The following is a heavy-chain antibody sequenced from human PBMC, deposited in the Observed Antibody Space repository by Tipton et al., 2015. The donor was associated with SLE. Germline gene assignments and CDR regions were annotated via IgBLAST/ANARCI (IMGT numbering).Heavy chain of an antibody. CDR2: IYYSGST. D-gene: IGHD3-10*01. CDR3: AREGGVWFGESPGVFDI. Sequence: LRLSCTVSGGSISSSSYYWGWIRQPPGKGLEWIGSIYYSGSTYYNPSLKSRVTISVDTSKNQFSLKLSSVTAADTAVYYCAREGGVWFGESPGVFDIWGQGTMVTVSS. CDR1: GGSISSSSYY. J-gene: IGHJ3*02. V-gene: IGHV4-39*07.